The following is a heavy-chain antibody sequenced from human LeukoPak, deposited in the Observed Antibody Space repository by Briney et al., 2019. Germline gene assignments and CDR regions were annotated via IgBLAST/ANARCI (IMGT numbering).Heavy chain of an antibody. CDR2: IDPSGSYT. Sequence: GESLKISCKGSGYSFTSYWISWVRQMPGKGLEWMGRIDPSGSYTNYSPSFQGHVTISADKSISTAYLQWSSLKASDTAMYYCARHSGVATNPLEYWGQGTLVTVSS. CDR3: ARHSGVATNPLEY. CDR1: GYSFTSYW. V-gene: IGHV5-10-1*01. J-gene: IGHJ4*02. D-gene: IGHD5-12*01.